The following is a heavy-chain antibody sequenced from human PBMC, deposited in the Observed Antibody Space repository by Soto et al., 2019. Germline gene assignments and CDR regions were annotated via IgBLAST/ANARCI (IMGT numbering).Heavy chain of an antibody. CDR3: AKDRVPDGIYSSDY. D-gene: IGHD2-15*01. V-gene: IGHV3-23*01. CDR2: IDLSGTTT. J-gene: IGHJ4*02. CDR1: GFSFRDFS. Sequence: EVQLLESGGDLVQPGGSLRLSCAASGFSFRDFSMNWFRQAPGKGLEWVSFIDLSGTTTYYRDSVKGRFTMSKDKSRKTVYLQMNRLRVEDTAIYYCAKDRVPDGIYSSDYWGQGVLVTVSS.